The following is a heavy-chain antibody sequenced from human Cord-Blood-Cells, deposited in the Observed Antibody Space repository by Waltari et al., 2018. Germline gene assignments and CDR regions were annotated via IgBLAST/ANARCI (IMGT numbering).Heavy chain of an antibody. CDR2: TDYRSKWYN. Sequence: QVQLQQSGPGLVKPSQTLSLTCAISGDSVSSNSAAWNWIRQSPSRGLEWLGRTDYRSKWYNDYTVSVKSRITINPDTSKNQFSLQLNSVTPEDTAVYYCAAQAYYDILTGYYAFDIWGQGTMVTVSS. D-gene: IGHD3-9*01. V-gene: IGHV6-1*01. CDR1: GDSVSSNSAA. CDR3: AAQAYYDILTGYYAFDI. J-gene: IGHJ3*02.